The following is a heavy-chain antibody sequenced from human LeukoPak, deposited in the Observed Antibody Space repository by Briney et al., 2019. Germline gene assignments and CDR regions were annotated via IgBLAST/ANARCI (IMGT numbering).Heavy chain of an antibody. D-gene: IGHD2-15*01. CDR1: GGTFSNYA. Sequence: SVKVSCKASGGTFSNYAISWVRQAPGQGLEWMGGIIPIFGTANYAQKFRGRVTITADKSTRTAYMELSSLRSEDTAVYYCANSGGEEDDAFDIWGQGTMVTVSS. V-gene: IGHV1-69*06. CDR3: ANSGGEEDDAFDI. J-gene: IGHJ3*02. CDR2: IIPIFGTA.